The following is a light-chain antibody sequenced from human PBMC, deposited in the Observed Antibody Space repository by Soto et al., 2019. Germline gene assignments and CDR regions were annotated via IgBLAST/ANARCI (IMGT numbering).Light chain of an antibody. Sequence: QSVLTQPPSVSAAPGQTVTISCSGSSSNVQNNYVSWHQQLPGAAPKLLIYGNNKRPSGIPDRFSGSKSGATATLGITGLQTGDAADYYCGSWDSSLSAYVFGTGTKVTVL. CDR2: GNN. CDR1: SSNVQNNY. V-gene: IGLV1-51*01. CDR3: GSWDSSLSAYV. J-gene: IGLJ1*01.